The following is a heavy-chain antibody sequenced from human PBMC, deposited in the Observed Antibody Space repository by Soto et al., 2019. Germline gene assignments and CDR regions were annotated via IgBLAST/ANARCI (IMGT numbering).Heavy chain of an antibody. CDR3: TIYYDSSGYFLLTDYYYYYGMVV. Sequence: TGGSLRLSCAASGFTFSNAWMNWVRQAPGKGLEWVGRIKSKTDGGTTDYAAPVKGRFTISRDDSKNTLYLQMNSLKTEDTAVYYCTIYYDSSGYFLLTDYYYYYGMVVWGQGTTVTVSS. J-gene: IGHJ6*02. CDR2: IKSKTDGGTT. D-gene: IGHD3-22*01. V-gene: IGHV3-15*07. CDR1: GFTFSNAW.